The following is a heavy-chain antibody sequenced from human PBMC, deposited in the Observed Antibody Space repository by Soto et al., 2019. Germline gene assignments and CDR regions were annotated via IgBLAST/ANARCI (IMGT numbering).Heavy chain of an antibody. CDR3: AGRGRALLTTGTTVY. CDR2: INHSGST. CDR1: GGSFSGYY. V-gene: IGHV4-34*01. J-gene: IGHJ4*02. D-gene: IGHD1-1*01. Sequence: QVQLQQWGAGLLKPSETLSLTCAVYGGSFSGYYWSWIRQPPGKGLEWVGEINHSGSTNYNPSLKSRVTISVDTSKNQFSLKLSSVTAADTAVYYCAGRGRALLTTGTTVYWGQGTLVTVSS.